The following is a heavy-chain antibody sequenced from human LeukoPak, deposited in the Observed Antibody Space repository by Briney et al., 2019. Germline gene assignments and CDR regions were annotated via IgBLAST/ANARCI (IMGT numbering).Heavy chain of an antibody. CDR1: GFTFSSYW. CDR3: ARRIQGMAPYYFDY. V-gene: IGHV3-74*01. CDR2: INSGGGST. Sequence: GGSLRLSCTASGFTFSSYWMHWVRQAPGKGLVWVSRINSGGGSTSYADSVKGRFTISRDNAKNTLYLQMNSLRAEDTAVYYCARRIQGMAPYYFDYWGQGTLVTVSS. D-gene: IGHD5-24*01. J-gene: IGHJ4*02.